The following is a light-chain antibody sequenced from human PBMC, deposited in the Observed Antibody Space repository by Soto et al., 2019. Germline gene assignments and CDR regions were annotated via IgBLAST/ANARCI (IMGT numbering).Light chain of an antibody. CDR3: QHYGRPHT. CDR1: QSVSSNY. V-gene: IGKV3-20*01. CDR2: GAC. Sequence: TALTQSPGTLSLSPGERATLSCRASQSVSSNYLAWYQQKPGQATRLLNYGACSGATGIHDRISGGGSGTDFTLTSRMEPHEYFAVYYCQHYGRPHTFGQGTKVDI. J-gene: IGKJ1*01.